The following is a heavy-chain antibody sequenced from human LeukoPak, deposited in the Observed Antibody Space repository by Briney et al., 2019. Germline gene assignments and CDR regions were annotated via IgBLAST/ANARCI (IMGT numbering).Heavy chain of an antibody. J-gene: IGHJ4*02. CDR3: ARDRGYYDSGSPGLIDY. D-gene: IGHD3-10*01. V-gene: IGHV3-9*01. CDR1: GFTFDDYA. CDR2: ISWNSGSL. Sequence: GRSLRLSCAVSGFTFDDYAMHWVRQAPGKGLEWVSGISWNSGSLAYADSVKGRFTISRDNAKNSLYLQMNSLRAEDTAVYYCARDRGYYDSGSPGLIDYWGQGTLVTVSS.